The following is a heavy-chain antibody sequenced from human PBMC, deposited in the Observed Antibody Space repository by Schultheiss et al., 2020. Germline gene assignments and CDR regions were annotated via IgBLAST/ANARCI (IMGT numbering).Heavy chain of an antibody. D-gene: IGHD6-13*01. J-gene: IGHJ4*02. V-gene: IGHV4-4*07. CDR2: IYTSGST. CDR1: GGSISSYY. Sequence: GSLRLSCTVSGGSISSYYWSWIRQPAGKGLEWIGRIYTSGSTNYNPSLKSRVTISVDTSKNQFSLKLSSVTAADTAVYYCARLGSYSSSWYRRDGNDYWGQGTLVTVSS. CDR3: ARLGSYSSSWYRRDGNDY.